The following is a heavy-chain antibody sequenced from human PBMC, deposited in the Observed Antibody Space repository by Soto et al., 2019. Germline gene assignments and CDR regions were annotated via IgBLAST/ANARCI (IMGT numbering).Heavy chain of an antibody. Sequence: SETLSLTCTVSGGSISSYYWIWIRQPPGKGLEWIGYISYRGSTNYNPSLKSRVTISIDTSKNQFSLKLSSVTAADTAVYYCARHFARSYYYMDVWGKGTTVTVSS. V-gene: IGHV4-59*08. D-gene: IGHD3-16*01. J-gene: IGHJ6*03. CDR1: GGSISSYY. CDR2: ISYRGST. CDR3: ARHFARSYYYMDV.